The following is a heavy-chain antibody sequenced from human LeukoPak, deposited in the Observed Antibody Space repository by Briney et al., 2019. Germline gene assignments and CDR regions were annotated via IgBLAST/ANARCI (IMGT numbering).Heavy chain of an antibody. CDR1: GFTVSSSY. D-gene: IGHD1-7*01. CDR2: LNEDGSTT. CDR3: VKDYPRIGVTGTTSFFDY. J-gene: IGHJ4*02. Sequence: GGSLRLSCAASGFTVSSSYMSWVRQAPGKGLEWVSGLNEDGSTTFYADSVQGRFIISRDNSQNIVYLQMSSLRVEDTAVYYCVKDYPRIGVTGTTSFFDYWGRGNLVTVSS. V-gene: IGHV3-23*01.